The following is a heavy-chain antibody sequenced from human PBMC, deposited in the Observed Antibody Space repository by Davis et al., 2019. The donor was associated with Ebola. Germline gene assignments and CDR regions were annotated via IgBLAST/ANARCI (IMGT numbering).Heavy chain of an antibody. CDR3: ARESLGYCISTSCNVWFDP. CDR1: GYTFTSYA. D-gene: IGHD2-2*01. V-gene: IGHV7-4-1*02. CDR2: INTNTGNP. J-gene: IGHJ5*02. Sequence: ASVKVSCKASGYTFTSYAMNWVRQAPGQGLEWMGWINTNTGNPTYAQGFTGRFVFSLDTSVSTAYLQISSLKAEDTAVYYCARESLGYCISTSCNVWFDPWGQGTLVTVSS.